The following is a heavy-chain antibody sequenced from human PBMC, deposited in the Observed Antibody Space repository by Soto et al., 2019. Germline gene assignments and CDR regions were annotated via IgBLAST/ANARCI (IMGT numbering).Heavy chain of an antibody. CDR1: GYTFINYG. CDR3: ARLWESSGHDALDI. Sequence: QVQLVQSGAEVKKPGASVKVSCKASGYTFINYGITWVRQATGQGLEWMGWISVYNGNANYPKKLQGRVTMTTDTSTNTAYMDLRSLRFDDTAVYYCARLWESSGHDALDIWGQGTMVTVSS. V-gene: IGHV1-18*01. J-gene: IGHJ3*02. CDR2: ISVYNGNA. D-gene: IGHD3-22*01.